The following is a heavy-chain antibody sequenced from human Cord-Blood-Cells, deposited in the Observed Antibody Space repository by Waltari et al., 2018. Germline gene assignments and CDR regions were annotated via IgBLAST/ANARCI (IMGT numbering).Heavy chain of an antibody. D-gene: IGHD6-6*01. V-gene: IGHV2-70*01. CDR2: IDWHDDK. CDR1: GFSLSTSGMC. Sequence: QVTLRESGPALVKPTQTLTLTCTFSGFSLSTSGMCVSWIRQPPGKALEWLALIDWHDDKYYSTSLKTRLTISKDTAKHQVVLTMTNMDPVDTATYYCARIVRYSSSYYYYGMDVWGQGTTVTVSS. J-gene: IGHJ6*02. CDR3: ARIVRYSSSYYYYGMDV.